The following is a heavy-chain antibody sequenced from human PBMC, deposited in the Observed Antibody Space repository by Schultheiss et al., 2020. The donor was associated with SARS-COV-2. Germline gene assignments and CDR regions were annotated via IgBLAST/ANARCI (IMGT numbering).Heavy chain of an antibody. J-gene: IGHJ4*02. CDR1: GGSIRSGESY. Sequence: SETLSLTCTVSGGSIRSGESYWSWIRQSPGKGLEWIGFIHDSGSTNYNPSLKSRVTISVDTSKNQFSLKLTSVTAADTAVYYCAREGSRSYHGLDYWGQGTRVTVSS. CDR3: AREGSRSYHGLDY. CDR2: IHDSGST. V-gene: IGHV4-61*08. D-gene: IGHD1-14*01.